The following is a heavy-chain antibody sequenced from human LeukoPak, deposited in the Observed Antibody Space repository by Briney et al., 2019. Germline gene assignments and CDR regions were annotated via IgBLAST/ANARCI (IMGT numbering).Heavy chain of an antibody. Sequence: SVTLSLTCTVSGASISRYYWTWIRQPPGKGLEWIGFISYSGSTNYNPSLKSRVTISSDTSKNQFSLKLSSVTAADTAVYYCARDRGSDSSGYYGYWGQGTLVTVSS. V-gene: IGHV4-59*01. CDR3: ARDRGSDSSGYYGY. CDR1: GASISRYY. CDR2: ISYSGST. D-gene: IGHD3-22*01. J-gene: IGHJ4*02.